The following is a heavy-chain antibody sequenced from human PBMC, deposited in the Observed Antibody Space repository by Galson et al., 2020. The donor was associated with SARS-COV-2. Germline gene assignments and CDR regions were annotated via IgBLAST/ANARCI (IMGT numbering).Heavy chain of an antibody. CDR3: ARDPGEDYGVQSGYFQH. J-gene: IGHJ1*01. CDR2: INPSGGST. Sequence: ASVKVSCKASGYTFTSYYMHWVRQAPGQGLEWMGIINPSGGSTSYAQKFQGRVTMTRDTSTSTVYMELSSLRSEDTAVYYCARDPGEDYGVQSGYFQHWGQGTLVTVSS. D-gene: IGHD4-17*01. V-gene: IGHV1-46*01. CDR1: GYTFTSYY.